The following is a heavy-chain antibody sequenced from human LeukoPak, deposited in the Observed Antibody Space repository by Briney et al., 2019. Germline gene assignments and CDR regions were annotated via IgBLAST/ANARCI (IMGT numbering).Heavy chain of an antibody. CDR1: GGTFSSYA. CDR2: IIPIFGTA. Sequence: ASVKVSCKASGGTFSSYAISWVRQAPGQGLEWMGRIIPIFGTANYAQKFQGRVTITTDESTSTAYMELSSLRSEDTAVYYCAISARYYDFGSGPYVDYWGQGTLVTVSS. J-gene: IGHJ4*02. CDR3: AISARYYDFGSGPYVDY. V-gene: IGHV1-69*05. D-gene: IGHD3-3*01.